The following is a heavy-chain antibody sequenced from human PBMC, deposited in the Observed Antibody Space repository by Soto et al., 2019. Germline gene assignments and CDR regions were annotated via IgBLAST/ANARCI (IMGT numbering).Heavy chain of an antibody. CDR1: GYSFPGYW. V-gene: IGHV5-51*01. CDR2: IYPGDSHT. Sequence: PGESLKISCRVSGYSFPGYWIGWVRQMPGKGLEWMGVIYPGDSHTTYSPSFQGQVTISADKSTSTAYLQWSSLRASDTAMYYCARLGLANTTADYWGQGTLVTVSS. CDR3: ARLGLANTTADY. D-gene: IGHD2-2*01. J-gene: IGHJ4*02.